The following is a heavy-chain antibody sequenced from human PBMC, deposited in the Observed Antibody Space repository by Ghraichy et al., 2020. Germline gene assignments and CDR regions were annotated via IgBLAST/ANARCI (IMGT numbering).Heavy chain of an antibody. Sequence: SVKVSCKASGGTFSSYAISWVRQAPGQGLEWMGRIIPILGIANYAQKFQGRVTITADKSTSTAYMELSSLRSEDTAVYYCAREGIAVASNPFDYWGQGTLVTVSS. CDR3: AREGIAVASNPFDY. CDR1: GGTFSSYA. D-gene: IGHD6-19*01. V-gene: IGHV1-69*04. J-gene: IGHJ4*02. CDR2: IIPILGIA.